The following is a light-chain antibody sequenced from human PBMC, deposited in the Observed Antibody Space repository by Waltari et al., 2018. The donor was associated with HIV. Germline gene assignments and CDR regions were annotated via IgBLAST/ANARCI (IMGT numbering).Light chain of an antibody. CDR3: HHSDGSHT. CDR2: SAS. CDR1: QSISGTY. J-gene: IGKJ2*01. V-gene: IGKV3-20*01. Sequence: ENVLTQSPGILSVSPGERATLSCRASQSISGTYLAWYQQKPGQAPRLLIHSASSRATDIPDRFSGSGSETDFTLTISRLEAEDFAVYYCHHSDGSHTFGQGTTLEIK.